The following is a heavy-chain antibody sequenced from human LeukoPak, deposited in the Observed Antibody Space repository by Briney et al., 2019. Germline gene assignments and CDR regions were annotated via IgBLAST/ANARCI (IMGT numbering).Heavy chain of an antibody. J-gene: IGHJ4*02. CDR3: ARRQQLNY. CDR1: GFTFSSYA. Sequence: GGSLRLSCAASGFTFSSYAMHWVRQAPGKGLEWVAVISYDGSNKYYADSVKGRFTISRDNAKSSLYLQMNSLRAEDTAVYYCARRQQLNYWGQGTLVTVSS. D-gene: IGHD6-13*01. CDR2: ISYDGSNK. V-gene: IGHV3-30-3*01.